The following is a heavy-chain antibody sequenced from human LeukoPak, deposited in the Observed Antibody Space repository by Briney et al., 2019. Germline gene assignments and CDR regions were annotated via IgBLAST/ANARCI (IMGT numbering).Heavy chain of an antibody. CDR2: ISYDGSNK. J-gene: IGHJ4*02. D-gene: IGHD1-26*01. CDR1: GFTFSSYT. CDR3: ARSSSDVRRKTFSFDY. V-gene: IGHV3-30-3*01. Sequence: PGGSLRLSCAASGFTFSSYTMHWVRQPPGKGLEWVAVISYDGSNKYYADSVKGRFTISRDNSKNTLYLQMNSLTTEDTAVYSCARSSSDVRRKTFSFDYWGQGTLVTVSS.